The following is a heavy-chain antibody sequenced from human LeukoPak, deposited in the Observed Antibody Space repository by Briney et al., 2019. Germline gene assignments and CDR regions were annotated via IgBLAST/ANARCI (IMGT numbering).Heavy chain of an antibody. CDR2: IYYSGST. J-gene: IGHJ2*01. CDR3: AGDRGYCGGDCLRFDL. Sequence: PSQTLSLTCTVSGGSISSGDYYWSWIRQPPGKGLEWIGYIYYSGSTYYNPSLKSRVTISVDTSKNQFSLKLSSVTAADTAVYYCAGDRGYCGGDCLRFDLWGRGTLVTVSS. D-gene: IGHD2-21*02. CDR1: GGSISSGDYY. V-gene: IGHV4-30-4*01.